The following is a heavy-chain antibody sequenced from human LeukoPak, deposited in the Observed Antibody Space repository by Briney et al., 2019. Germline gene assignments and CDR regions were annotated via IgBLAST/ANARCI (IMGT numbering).Heavy chain of an antibody. D-gene: IGHD3-10*01. CDR2: IDWDDDK. CDR1: GFSLSTSGMR. CDR3: ARMGFSGSSLLVDY. V-gene: IGHV2-70*04. J-gene: IGHJ4*02. Sequence: SGPTLVNPTQTLTLTCTFSGFSLSTSGMRVSWIRQPLGKALEWLARIDWDDDKFYSTSLKTRLTISKDTSKNQVVLTMTNMDPVDTATYYCARMGFSGSSLLVDYWGQGTLVTVSS.